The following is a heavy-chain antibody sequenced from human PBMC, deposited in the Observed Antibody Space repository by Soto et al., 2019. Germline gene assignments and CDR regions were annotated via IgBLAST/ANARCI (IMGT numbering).Heavy chain of an antibody. CDR1: GGSFSGYY. V-gene: IGHV4-34*01. Sequence: QVQLQQWGAGPLRPLETLSLTCGVSGGSFSGYYWAWIRQSPGKGLEWIGEINDRGSINYNPSLKSRVSISVDTSKNHYSLNLRSVTAAYTAVYHCARESHDILTGPPWVWYFDLWGRGTLVTVSS. CDR3: ARESHDILTGPPWVWYFDL. D-gene: IGHD3-9*01. CDR2: INDRGSI. J-gene: IGHJ2*01.